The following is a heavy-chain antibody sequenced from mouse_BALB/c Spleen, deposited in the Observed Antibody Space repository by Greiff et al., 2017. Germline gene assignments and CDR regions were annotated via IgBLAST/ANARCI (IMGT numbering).Heavy chain of an antibody. CDR2: ISNLAYSI. V-gene: IGHV5-15*02. CDR3: AREGDSYYFDY. J-gene: IGHJ2*01. CDR1: GFTFSDYG. Sequence: DVQLVESGGGLVQPGGSRKLSCAASGFTFSDYGMAWVRQAPGKGPEWVAFISNLAYSIYYADTVTGRFTIARENAKNTLYLEMSSLRSEDTAMYYCAREGDSYYFDYWGQGTTLTVSA.